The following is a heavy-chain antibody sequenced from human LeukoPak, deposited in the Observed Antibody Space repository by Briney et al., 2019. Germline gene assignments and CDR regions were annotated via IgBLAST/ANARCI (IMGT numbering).Heavy chain of an antibody. CDR2: INPNSGGT. CDR3: ARDLFGAVAGTRVYNWFDP. D-gene: IGHD6-19*01. J-gene: IGHJ5*02. CDR1: GYTFTGYY. V-gene: IGHV1-2*02. Sequence: ASVRVSCKASGYTFTGYYMHWVRQAPGQGLEWMGWINPNSGGTNYAQKFQGRVTMTRDTSISTAYMELSRLRSDDTAVYYCARDLFGAVAGTRVYNWFDPWGQGTLVTVSS.